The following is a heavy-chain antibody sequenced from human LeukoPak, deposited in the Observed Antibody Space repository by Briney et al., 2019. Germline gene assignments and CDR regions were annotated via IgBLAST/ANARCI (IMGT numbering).Heavy chain of an antibody. CDR2: INHSGST. D-gene: IGHD2-15*01. CDR3: ARSPLLLGAFDI. J-gene: IGHJ3*02. Sequence: SETLSLTCAVYGGSFSGYYWSWIRQPPGKGLEWIGEINHSGSTNFNPSLKSRVTISADTSKNQFSLKLSSVTAADTAVYYCARSPLLLGAFDIWGQGTMVTVSS. CDR1: GGSFSGYY. V-gene: IGHV4-34*01.